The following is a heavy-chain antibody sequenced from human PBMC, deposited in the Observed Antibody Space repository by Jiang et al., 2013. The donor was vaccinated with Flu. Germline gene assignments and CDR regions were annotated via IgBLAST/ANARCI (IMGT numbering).Heavy chain of an antibody. V-gene: IGHV3-9*01. CDR2: ISYDSGNV. J-gene: IGHJ4*02. CDR1: GFTFDEYV. CDR3: AIENGY. Sequence: GGGLVQPGRSLRLSCAASGFTFDEYVIHWVRQAPGKGLEWVSGISYDSGNVGYADSVKGRFTISRDKAMNSLYLQMNSLRVEDTALYYCAIENGYWGQGTLVTVSS.